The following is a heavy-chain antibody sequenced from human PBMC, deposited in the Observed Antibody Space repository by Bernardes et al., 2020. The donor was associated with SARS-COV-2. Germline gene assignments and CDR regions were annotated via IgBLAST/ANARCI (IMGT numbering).Heavy chain of an antibody. CDR2: ISGSGGST. Sequence: GGSLRLSCAASGFTFSSYAMSWVRQAPGKGLEWVSAISGSGGSTYYADSVKGRFTISRDNSKNTLYLQMNSLRAEDTDVYYCAKGGPTIWGSYRLLAFDYWGQGTLVTVSS. V-gene: IGHV3-23*01. CDR1: GFTFSSYA. D-gene: IGHD3-16*02. J-gene: IGHJ4*02. CDR3: AKGGPTIWGSYRLLAFDY.